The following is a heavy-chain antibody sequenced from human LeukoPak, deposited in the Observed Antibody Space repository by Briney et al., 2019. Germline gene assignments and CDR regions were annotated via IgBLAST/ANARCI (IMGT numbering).Heavy chain of an antibody. CDR1: GISFSSHG. V-gene: IGHV3-33*01. Sequence: GGSLRLSCAASGISFSSHGMHWVRQAPGKGLEWVAVIWYDGSNIYYADSVKGRFTISRDNAKNSLYLQMNSLRDEDTAVYYCARDQGSFDYWGQGTLVTVSS. CDR3: ARDQGSFDY. D-gene: IGHD2-15*01. CDR2: IWYDGSNI. J-gene: IGHJ4*02.